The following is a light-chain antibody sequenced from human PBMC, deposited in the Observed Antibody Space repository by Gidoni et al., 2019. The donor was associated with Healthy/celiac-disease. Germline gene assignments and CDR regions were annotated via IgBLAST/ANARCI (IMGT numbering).Light chain of an antibody. J-gene: IGKJ5*01. CDR3: QQYGSTPIT. CDR2: GAS. V-gene: IGKV3-20*01. Sequence: EIVLTQSPGTLSLSPWERATRSCRASQSVSGSDLAWYQQKPGQAPRLLIDGASSRATGIPDRFSGSGSGTDCTLTISRRDPEDFAVYYCQQYGSTPITFGQGTRLEIK. CDR1: QSVSGSD.